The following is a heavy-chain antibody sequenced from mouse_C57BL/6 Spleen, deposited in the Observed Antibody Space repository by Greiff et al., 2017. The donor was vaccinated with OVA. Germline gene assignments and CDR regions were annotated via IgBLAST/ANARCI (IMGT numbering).Heavy chain of an antibody. CDR2: IHPSDSGT. J-gene: IGHJ3*01. CDR1: GYTFTSYW. CDR3: AIGGYGNYFWFAY. Sequence: QVHVKQPGAELVKPGASVKVSCKASGYTFTSYWMHWVKQRPGQGLEWIGRIHPSDSGTNYNQKFKGKATLTVDKSSSTAYMQLSSLTSEDSAVYYCAIGGYGNYFWFAYWGQGTLVTVSA. D-gene: IGHD2-1*01. V-gene: IGHV1-74*01.